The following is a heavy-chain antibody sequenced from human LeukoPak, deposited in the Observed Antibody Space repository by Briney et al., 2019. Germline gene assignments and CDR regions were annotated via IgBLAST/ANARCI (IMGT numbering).Heavy chain of an antibody. CDR1: GFTFSSYG. J-gene: IGHJ3*02. CDR2: ISYDGSNK. Sequence: GGSLRLSCAASGFTFSSYGMHWVRRAPGKGLEWVAVISYDGSNKYYADSVKGRFTISRDNSKNTLYLQMNSLRAEDTAVYYCGGDHVFPDAFDIWGQGAMVTVSS. CDR3: GGDHVFPDAFDI. D-gene: IGHD3-10*01. V-gene: IGHV3-30*03.